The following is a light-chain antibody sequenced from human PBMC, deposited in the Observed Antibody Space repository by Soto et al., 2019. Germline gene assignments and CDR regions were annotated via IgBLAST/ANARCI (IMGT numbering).Light chain of an antibody. CDR1: HSISSY. V-gene: IGKV3-20*01. J-gene: IGKJ1*01. CDR2: GAS. Sequence: ELVVTQSPATLSLSPGERTTLSCRASHSISSYLAWYQQKPGQAPRLLIYGASSRATGIPDRFSGSGSGTDFTLTISRLQPEDFAVYYCQQSGSSPWAFGQGTKVDI. CDR3: QQSGSSPWA.